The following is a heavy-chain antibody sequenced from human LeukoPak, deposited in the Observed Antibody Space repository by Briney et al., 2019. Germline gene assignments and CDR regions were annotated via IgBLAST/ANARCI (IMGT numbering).Heavy chain of an antibody. CDR2: INPDSGGT. Sequence: ASVKVSCKASGYTFIGYYMHWVRQAPGQGVEWMGWINPDSGGTNYAQQFQGRVTITRDTSISTAYMDLSRLTSDDTGVYYCARRMAESYYDSSGYPSLGYWGQGTLVTVSS. CDR1: GYTFIGYY. J-gene: IGHJ4*02. CDR3: ARRMAESYYDSSGYPSLGY. D-gene: IGHD3-22*01. V-gene: IGHV1-2*02.